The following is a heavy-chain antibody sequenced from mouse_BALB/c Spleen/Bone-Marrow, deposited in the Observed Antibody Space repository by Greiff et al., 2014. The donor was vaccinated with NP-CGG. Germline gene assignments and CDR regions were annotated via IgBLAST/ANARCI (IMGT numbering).Heavy chain of an antibody. J-gene: IGHJ2*01. D-gene: IGHD1-1*01. CDR1: GFSLTSYG. Sequence: VMLVESGPGLVAPSQSLSITCTVSGFSLTSYGVNWVRQPPGKGLEWLGVIWAGGSTNYNSALMSRMSIRKDNSKSQVFLKVNSLQTDDTAMYYCARNYGSSYFDYWGQGTTLTVSS. CDR2: IWAGGST. CDR3: ARNYGSSYFDY. V-gene: IGHV2-9*02.